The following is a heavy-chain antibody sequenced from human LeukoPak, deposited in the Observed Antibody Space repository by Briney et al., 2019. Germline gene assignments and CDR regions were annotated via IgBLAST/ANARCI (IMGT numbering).Heavy chain of an antibody. CDR2: INHSGST. Sequence: PSETLSLTCAVYGGSFSGYYWSWIRQPPGKGLEWIGEINHSGSTNYNPSLKSRVTISVDTSKNQFSLKLSSVTAADTAVYYCARGGRTTSTAARQQWYSSTRAFDYWGQGTLVTVSS. CDR3: ARGGRTTSTAARQQWYSSTRAFDY. D-gene: IGHD6-6*01. J-gene: IGHJ4*02. CDR1: GGSFSGYY. V-gene: IGHV4-34*01.